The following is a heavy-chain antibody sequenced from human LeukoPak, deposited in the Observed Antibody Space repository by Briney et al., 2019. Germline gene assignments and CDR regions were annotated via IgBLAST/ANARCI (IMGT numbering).Heavy chain of an antibody. Sequence: SETLSLTCTVSGGSISSSSYYWGWIRQPPGKGLEWIGEINHSGSTNYNPSLKSRVTISVDTSKNQFSLKLSSVTAADTAVYYCARGYNTGIAVGSVYYYYYMDVWGKGTTVTVSS. V-gene: IGHV4-39*07. CDR3: ARGYNTGIAVGSVYYYYYMDV. J-gene: IGHJ6*03. D-gene: IGHD6-19*01. CDR2: INHSGST. CDR1: GGSISSSSYY.